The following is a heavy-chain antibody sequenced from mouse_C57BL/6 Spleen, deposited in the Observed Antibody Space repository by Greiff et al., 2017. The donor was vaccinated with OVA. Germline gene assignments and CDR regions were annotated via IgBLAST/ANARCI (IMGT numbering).Heavy chain of an antibody. V-gene: IGHV1-15*01. Sequence: LVESGAELVRPGASVTLSCKASGYTFTDYEMHWVKQTPVHGLEWIGAIDPETGGTAYNQKFKGKAILTADKSSSTAYMELRSLTSEDSAVYYCTRTYYYGSEGYFDVWGTGTTVTVSS. CDR2: IDPETGGT. CDR3: TRTYYYGSEGYFDV. J-gene: IGHJ1*03. D-gene: IGHD1-1*01. CDR1: GYTFTDYE.